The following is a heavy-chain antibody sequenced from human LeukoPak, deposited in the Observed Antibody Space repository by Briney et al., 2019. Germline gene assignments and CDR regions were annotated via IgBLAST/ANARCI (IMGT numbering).Heavy chain of an antibody. CDR3: ARDLDDSSGYYYAFDI. Sequence: GASVKVSCKASGYTFTGYYMHWVRQAPGQGLEWMGWINPNSGGTNYAQKFQGRVTMTRDTSISTAYMELSRLRSDDTVVYYCARDLDDSSGYYYAFDIWGQGTMVTVSS. CDR1: GYTFTGYY. CDR2: INPNSGGT. V-gene: IGHV1-2*02. D-gene: IGHD3-22*01. J-gene: IGHJ3*02.